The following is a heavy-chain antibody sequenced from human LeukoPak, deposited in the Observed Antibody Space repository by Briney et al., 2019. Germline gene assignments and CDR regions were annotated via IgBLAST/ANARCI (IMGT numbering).Heavy chain of an antibody. V-gene: IGHV4-59*01. CDR3: ARDLRYCSSASCSENGAFDI. CDR2: IYNSGGT. J-gene: IGHJ3*02. CDR1: GGSIRSYY. D-gene: IGHD2-2*01. Sequence: SETLSLTCTVSGGSIRSYYWSWIRQPPGKGLEWLAFIYNSGGTKYNPSLKSRLTISLDTSNNQFSLRLSSVTAADTAMYYCARDLRYCSSASCSENGAFDIWGQGTMVTVSS.